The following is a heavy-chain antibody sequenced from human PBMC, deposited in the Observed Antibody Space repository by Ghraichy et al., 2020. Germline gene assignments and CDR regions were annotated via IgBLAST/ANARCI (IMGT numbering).Heavy chain of an antibody. CDR3: ATHYYDSSGYYHGFDY. CDR1: GGTFSSYA. V-gene: IGHV1-69*06. J-gene: IGHJ4*02. Sequence: SVKVSCKASGGTFSSYAISWVRQAPGQGLEWMGGIIPIFGTANYAQKFQGRVTITADKSTSTAYMKLSSLRSEDTAVYYCATHYYDSSGYYHGFDYWGQGTLVTVSS. CDR2: IIPIFGTA. D-gene: IGHD3-22*01.